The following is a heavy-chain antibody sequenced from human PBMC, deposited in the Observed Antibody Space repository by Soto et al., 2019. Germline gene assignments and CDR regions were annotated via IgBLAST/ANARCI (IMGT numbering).Heavy chain of an antibody. CDR1: GYTFINYG. J-gene: IGHJ6*02. D-gene: IGHD1-1*01. V-gene: IGHV1-18*01. CDR3: ARDRLGNVYYSGMDV. Sequence: AASVKVSCKASGYTFINYGINWVRQAPGQGLEWMGWMSSYNGDTKYAQNFQGRVTMTTDTSTGTAYMELRGLRSDDTAVYYCARDRLGNVYYSGMDVWGQGTTVTVSS. CDR2: MSSYNGDT.